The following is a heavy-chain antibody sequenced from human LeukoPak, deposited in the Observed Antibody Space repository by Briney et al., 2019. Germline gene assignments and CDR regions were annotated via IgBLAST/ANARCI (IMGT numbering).Heavy chain of an antibody. Sequence: SGGSLRLSCAASGFTFSSYSMNWVRQAPGKGLEWDSSIISSSSYIYYADSVKGRFTISRDNAENSLYLQMNSLRAEDTAVYYCARASPSYYYGSGSYPATDYWGQGTLVTVSS. CDR3: ARASPSYYYGSGSYPATDY. CDR1: GFTFSSYS. J-gene: IGHJ4*02. D-gene: IGHD3-10*01. V-gene: IGHV3-21*01. CDR2: IISSSSYI.